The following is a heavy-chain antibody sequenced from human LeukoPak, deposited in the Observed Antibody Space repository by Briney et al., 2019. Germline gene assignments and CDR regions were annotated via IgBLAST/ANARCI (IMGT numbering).Heavy chain of an antibody. CDR2: INSDGSST. CDR3: ARSGGRWNLDY. Sequence: GSLRLSCAASGFTFSSYWMYWVRQAPGKGLVWVSRINSDGSSTDYADSVKGRFTISRDNAKNILYLQMNSLRVDDTAVYYCARSGGRWNLDYWGQGTLVTVSS. J-gene: IGHJ4*02. D-gene: IGHD2-15*01. CDR1: GFTFSSYW. V-gene: IGHV3-74*01.